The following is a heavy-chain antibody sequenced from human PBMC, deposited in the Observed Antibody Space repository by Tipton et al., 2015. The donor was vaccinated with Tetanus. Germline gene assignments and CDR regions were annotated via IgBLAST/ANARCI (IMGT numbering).Heavy chain of an antibody. J-gene: IGHJ4*02. Sequence: TLSLTCTVSGGSLRSGNYQWNWIRQPPGKGLEWLAYISYSGSTNSNYSLKSRITISQDTSKNQFSLKLTSVTAADTAVYYCARANYDFPKKGPFDSWGQGIPVIVSA. CDR3: ARANYDFPKKGPFDS. D-gene: IGHD3-3*01. CDR2: ISYSGST. V-gene: IGHV4-61*01. CDR1: GGSLRSGNYQ.